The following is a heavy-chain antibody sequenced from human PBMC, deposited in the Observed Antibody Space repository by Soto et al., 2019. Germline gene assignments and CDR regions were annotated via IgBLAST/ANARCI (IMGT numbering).Heavy chain of an antibody. Sequence: PSETLSLTCLVSGFPISSPYSWGWIRQPPGKGLEWIGSISHTGTTSYSPSLTSRVSISVDTSKNQVSLKLTSVTAADTAVYFCARVTMVIRDPDHLGVDVWGHGTTVTVSS. V-gene: IGHV4-38-2*02. D-gene: IGHD4-17*01. J-gene: IGHJ6*02. CDR1: GFPISSPYS. CDR2: ISHTGTT. CDR3: ARVTMVIRDPDHLGVDV.